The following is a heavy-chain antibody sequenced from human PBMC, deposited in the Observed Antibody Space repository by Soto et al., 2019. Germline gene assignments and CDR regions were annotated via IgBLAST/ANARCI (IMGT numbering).Heavy chain of an antibody. CDR1: GYIFTNND. CDR2: MNPGSGDT. D-gene: IGHD3-16*02. CDR3: ARMASFASLNWFDP. J-gene: IGHJ5*02. Sequence: ASVKVSCKASGYIFTNNDVSCVRQATGQGLEWMGWMNPGSGDTGYAQKFQGRVTMTRNISIATAYMELSSLRADDTAIYYCARMASFASLNWFDPWGQGTLVTVSS. V-gene: IGHV1-8*01.